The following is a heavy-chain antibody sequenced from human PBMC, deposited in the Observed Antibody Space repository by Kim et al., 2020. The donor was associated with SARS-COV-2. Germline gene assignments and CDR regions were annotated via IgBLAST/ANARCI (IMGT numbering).Heavy chain of an antibody. D-gene: IGHD3-10*01. CDR3: ARQRVRGGWFGP. J-gene: IGHJ5*02. V-gene: IGHV4-39*01. Sequence: YYHPALKRRVPISGDTSKNQFSLKLSSVTAADTAVYYCARQRVRGGWFGPWGQGTLVTVSS.